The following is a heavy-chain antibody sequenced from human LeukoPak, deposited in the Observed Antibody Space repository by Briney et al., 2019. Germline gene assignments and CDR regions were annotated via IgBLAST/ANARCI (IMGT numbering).Heavy chain of an antibody. CDR3: ARDHGVRYYYDSSGPYYFDY. Sequence: PSEALSLTCTVSGCSISSSSYYWGWIRQPPGKGLEWIGSIYYSGSTYYNPSLKSRVTISVDTSKNQFSLKLSSVTAADTAVYYCARDHGVRYYYDSSGPYYFDYWGQGTLVPVS. CDR2: IYYSGST. D-gene: IGHD3-22*01. V-gene: IGHV4-39*07. CDR1: GCSISSSSYY. J-gene: IGHJ4*02.